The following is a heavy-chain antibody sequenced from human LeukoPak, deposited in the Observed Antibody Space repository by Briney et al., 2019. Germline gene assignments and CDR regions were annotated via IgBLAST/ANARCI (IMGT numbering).Heavy chain of an antibody. Sequence: ASVKVSCKASGYTFTSYYIHWVRQAPGQGLEWMGVINPSGGSTSYTQKFQGRVTMTRDTSTSTVYMELSSLTSEDTAVYYCARDSLPHYYTSGSQNPADYWGQGTLVTVSS. D-gene: IGHD3-10*01. J-gene: IGHJ4*02. V-gene: IGHV1-46*01. CDR1: GYTFTSYY. CDR3: ARDSLPHYYTSGSQNPADY. CDR2: INPSGGST.